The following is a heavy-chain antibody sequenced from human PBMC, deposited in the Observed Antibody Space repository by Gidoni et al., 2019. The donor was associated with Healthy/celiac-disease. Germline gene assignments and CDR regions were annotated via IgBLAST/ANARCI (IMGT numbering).Heavy chain of an antibody. D-gene: IGHD2-8*01. CDR3: AVMVYAEYYYYGMDV. J-gene: IGHJ6*02. CDR2: INHSGST. V-gene: IGHV4-34*01. CDR1: GGSLSGYY. Sequence: QVQLQQWCAGLLKPSETLSLTCAVSGGSLSGYYWSWIRQPPGKGREWIGEINHSGSTNYNPALKSRVTISVDTSKNQFSLNLSSVTAADTAVYYCAVMVYAEYYYYGMDVWGQGTTVTVSS.